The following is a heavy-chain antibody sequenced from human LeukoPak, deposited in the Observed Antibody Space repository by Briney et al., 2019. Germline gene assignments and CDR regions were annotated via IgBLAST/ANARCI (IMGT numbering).Heavy chain of an antibody. V-gene: IGHV3-23*01. J-gene: IGHJ5*02. Sequence: GGSLRLSCAASGFTFSSYAMSWVRQAPGKGLEWVSAISGSGGSTYYAGSVKGRFTISRDNSKNTLYLQMNSLRAEDTAVYYCAKVIVVVPAAIQGQNWFDPWGQGTLVTVSS. CDR1: GFTFSSYA. D-gene: IGHD2-2*02. CDR3: AKVIVVVPAAIQGQNWFDP. CDR2: ISGSGGST.